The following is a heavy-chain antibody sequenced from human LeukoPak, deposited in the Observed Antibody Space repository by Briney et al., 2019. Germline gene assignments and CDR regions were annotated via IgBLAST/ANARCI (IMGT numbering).Heavy chain of an antibody. Sequence: PGGSLRLSCAASGFTFSTYTMYWVRHPPGKRLEWVSIIGSSGGGIHYADSVKGRFTISRDNSKNALYLQMNSLRAEDTAVYYCTKGSYYDNSGRAYFDYWGQGTLVTVSS. CDR3: TKGSYYDNSGRAYFDY. V-gene: IGHV3-23*01. D-gene: IGHD3-22*01. CDR1: GFTFSTYT. CDR2: IGSSGGGI. J-gene: IGHJ4*02.